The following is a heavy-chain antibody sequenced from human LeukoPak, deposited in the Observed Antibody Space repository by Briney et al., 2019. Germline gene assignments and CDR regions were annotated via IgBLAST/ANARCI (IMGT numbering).Heavy chain of an antibody. CDR3: ASPRSGYRYTFDY. CDR1: AASIGNYY. V-gene: IGHV4-4*09. D-gene: IGHD3-22*01. J-gene: IGHJ4*02. Sequence: SETLSLICAVSAASIGNYYWSWIRQAPGKGLEWIGYISTSGSTNYNPSLKSRVSISLDTSKNRFSLNLNFVTAADTAVYYCASPRSGYRYTFDYWGQGALVTVSS. CDR2: ISTSGST.